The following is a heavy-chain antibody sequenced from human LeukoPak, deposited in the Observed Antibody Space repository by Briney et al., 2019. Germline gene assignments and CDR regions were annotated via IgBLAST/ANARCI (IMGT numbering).Heavy chain of an antibody. V-gene: IGHV3-30*18. CDR2: ISYDGSNK. CDR3: AKGDIAASLIY. Sequence: GGSLRLSCAASGFTFGSYGMHWVRQAPGKGLEWVAVISYDGSNKYYADSVKGLFTIPRDNSKNTLYLQMNSLRAEDTAVYYCAKGDIAASLIYWGQGTLVTVS. CDR1: GFTFGSYG. J-gene: IGHJ4*02. D-gene: IGHD6-6*01.